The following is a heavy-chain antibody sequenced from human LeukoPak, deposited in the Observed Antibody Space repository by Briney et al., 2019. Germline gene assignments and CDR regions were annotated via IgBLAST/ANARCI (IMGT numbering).Heavy chain of an antibody. J-gene: IGHJ4*02. CDR1: GYSISSGYY. V-gene: IGHV4-38-2*01. CDR3: ARHRDSYRYFDY. D-gene: IGHD5-24*01. CDR2: IYHSGST. Sequence: PSETLSLTCAVSGYSISSGYYWGWIRQPPGKGLEWIGSIYHSGSTYYNPSLKSRVTISVDTSKNQFSLKLSSVTAADTAVYYCARHRDSYRYFDYWGQGTLVTVSS.